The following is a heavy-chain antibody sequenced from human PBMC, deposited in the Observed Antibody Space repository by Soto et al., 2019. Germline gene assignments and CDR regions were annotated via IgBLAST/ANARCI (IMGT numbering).Heavy chain of an antibody. Sequence: QVQLVQSGAEVKKPGASVKVSCKASGYTFTSYDINWVRQAPGRGLEWMGWMSPQNDNTGYAQNFQGRVIMTRDTSMNTAYLELSSLRPEDTAVYYCARGVDAGLDFWGQGALVSVSS. J-gene: IGHJ4*02. D-gene: IGHD6-13*01. CDR1: GYTFTSYD. CDR3: ARGVDAGLDF. V-gene: IGHV1-8*01. CDR2: MSPQNDNT.